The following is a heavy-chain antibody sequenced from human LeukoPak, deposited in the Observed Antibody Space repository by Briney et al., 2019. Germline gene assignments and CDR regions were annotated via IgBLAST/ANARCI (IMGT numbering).Heavy chain of an antibody. Sequence: PGGSLRLSCAASGFTFSSYAMSWVRQAPGKGLEWVSAISGSGGSTYYADSVKGRFTISRDNSKNTLYLQMNGLRAEDTAVYYCANLLGYCSSTSCWGNSYYFDYWGQGTLVTVSS. CDR2: ISGSGGST. D-gene: IGHD2-2*01. J-gene: IGHJ4*02. CDR3: ANLLGYCSSTSCWGNSYYFDY. CDR1: GFTFSSYA. V-gene: IGHV3-23*01.